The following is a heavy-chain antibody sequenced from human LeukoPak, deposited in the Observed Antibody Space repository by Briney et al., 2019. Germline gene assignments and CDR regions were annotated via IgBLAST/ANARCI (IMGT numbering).Heavy chain of an antibody. CDR1: GYTVTGYY. V-gene: IGHV1-2*02. D-gene: IGHD3-16*02. Sequence: GASVKVSCKASGYTVTGYYMHWVRRAPGQGLEWMGWMNPNSGGTNYAQKSPGRVTMTRDTSISTAYMELSRLRSDDTAVYYCARGHIMITFGGVIASYWGQGTLVTVSS. CDR3: ARGHIMITFGGVIASY. J-gene: IGHJ4*02. CDR2: MNPNSGGT.